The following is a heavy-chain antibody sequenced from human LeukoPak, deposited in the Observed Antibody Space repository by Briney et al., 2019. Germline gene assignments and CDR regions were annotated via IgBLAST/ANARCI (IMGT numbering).Heavy chain of an antibody. CDR2: IIPHLDIV. CDR3: ARDQTPTALWFGHDAFDI. J-gene: IGHJ3*02. D-gene: IGHD3-10*01. CDR1: GGTFGNDA. V-gene: IGHV1-69*04. Sequence: EASVKVSCKTSGGTFGNDAVSWVRQAPGQGPEWMGRIIPHLDIVIYAEKFQGRLTITADTSTSTAYMELSSLRSEDTAVYYCARDQTPTALWFGHDAFDIWGQGTMVTVSS.